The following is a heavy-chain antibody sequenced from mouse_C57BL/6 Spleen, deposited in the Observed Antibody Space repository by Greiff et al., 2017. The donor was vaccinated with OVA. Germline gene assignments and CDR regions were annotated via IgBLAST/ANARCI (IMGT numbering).Heavy chain of an antibody. Sequence: QVHVKQSGAELVRPGTSVKMSCKASGYTFTNYWIGWAKQRPGHGLEWIGDIYPGGGYTNYNEKFKGKATLTADKSSSTAYMQFSSLTSEDSAIYYCARKGATVVATDAMDYWGQGTSVTVSS. CDR1: GYTFTNYW. CDR2: IYPGGGYT. V-gene: IGHV1-63*01. D-gene: IGHD1-1*01. CDR3: ARKGATVVATDAMDY. J-gene: IGHJ4*01.